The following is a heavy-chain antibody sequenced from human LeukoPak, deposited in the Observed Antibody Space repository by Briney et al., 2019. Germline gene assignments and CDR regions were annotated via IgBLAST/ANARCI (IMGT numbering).Heavy chain of an antibody. CDR2: IIPIFGTA. J-gene: IGHJ6*02. Sequence: SVKVSCKASGGTFSSYAISWVRQAPGQGLEWMGGIIPIFGTANYAQKFQGRVTITADESTSTAYMELSSLRSEDTAVYYCASSKGGATRELYYYYGMDVWGQGTTVTVPS. V-gene: IGHV1-69*13. CDR3: ASSKGGATRELYYYYGMDV. D-gene: IGHD1-26*01. CDR1: GGTFSSYA.